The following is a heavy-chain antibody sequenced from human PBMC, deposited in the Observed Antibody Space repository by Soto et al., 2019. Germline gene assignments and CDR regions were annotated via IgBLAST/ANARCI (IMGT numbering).Heavy chain of an antibody. V-gene: IGHV1-18*04. J-gene: IGHJ6*02. D-gene: IGHD2-2*01. Sequence: QVQLVQSGAEVKKPGASVKVSCKASGYTFTSYGISWVRQAPGQGLEWMGWISAYNGNTNYAQKLQGRVTMTTDPSTGTAYMELRSLRSDDTAVYYCASGTCSTSCYYGMDVWGQGTTVTVSS. CDR2: ISAYNGNT. CDR3: ASGTCSTSCYYGMDV. CDR1: GYTFTSYG.